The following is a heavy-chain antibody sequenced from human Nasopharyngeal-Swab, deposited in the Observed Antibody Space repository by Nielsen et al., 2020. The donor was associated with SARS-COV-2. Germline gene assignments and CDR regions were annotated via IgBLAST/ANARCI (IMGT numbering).Heavy chain of an antibody. V-gene: IGHV7-4-1*02. D-gene: IGHD1-26*01. Sequence: WVRQAPGQGCEWMGWINTNTGNPTYAQGFTGRFVFSLDTSVSTAYLQISSLKAEDTAVYYCAREGRHPRYYYYGMDVWGQGTTVTVSS. J-gene: IGHJ6*02. CDR2: INTNTGNP. CDR3: AREGRHPRYYYYGMDV.